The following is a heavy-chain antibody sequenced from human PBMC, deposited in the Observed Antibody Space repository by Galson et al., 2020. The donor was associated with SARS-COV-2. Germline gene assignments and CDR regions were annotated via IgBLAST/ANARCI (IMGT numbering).Heavy chain of an antibody. J-gene: IGHJ2*01. CDR2: INHSGRT. D-gene: IGHD6-25*01. Sequence: SETLSLTCIVSGGSISSTTYYWGWIRQPPGKGPEWFGSINHSGRTNYNPSVKSRVTISVDTSNNHIPLKLSSVTAADTAVYYCASSWAADWYFDLWGRGTLVTVSS. CDR3: ASSWAADWYFDL. V-gene: IGHV4-39*06. CDR1: GGSISSTTYY.